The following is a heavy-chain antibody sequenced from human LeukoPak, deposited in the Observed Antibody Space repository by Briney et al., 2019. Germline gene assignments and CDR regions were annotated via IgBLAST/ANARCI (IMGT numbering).Heavy chain of an antibody. CDR3: ARAAPYSSSWYQNWFDP. J-gene: IGHJ5*02. CDR1: GYTLSNNG. V-gene: IGHV1-18*01. D-gene: IGHD6-13*01. CDR2: IAADNRKT. Sequence: ASVKVSCKASGYTLSNNGITWVRQAPGQGLEWMGWIAADNRKTYYAQNLQDRVTMTTDSSTNTAYMDLRSLRSDDTAVYYCARAAPYSSSWYQNWFDPWGQGTLVTVSS.